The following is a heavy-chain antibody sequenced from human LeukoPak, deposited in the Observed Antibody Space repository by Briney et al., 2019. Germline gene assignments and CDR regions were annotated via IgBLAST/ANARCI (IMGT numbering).Heavy chain of an antibody. CDR2: IIPIFGTA. CDR1: GGTFSSYA. V-gene: IGHV1-69*13. CDR3: ASPPITQVVTQYFQH. J-gene: IGHJ1*01. Sequence: SVKVSCKASGGTFSSYAISWVRQAPGQGLEWMGGIIPIFGTANYAQKFQGRVTITADESTSKAYMELSSLTYEHTAVYYCASPPITQVVTQYFQHWGQGTLVTVSS. D-gene: IGHD3-22*01.